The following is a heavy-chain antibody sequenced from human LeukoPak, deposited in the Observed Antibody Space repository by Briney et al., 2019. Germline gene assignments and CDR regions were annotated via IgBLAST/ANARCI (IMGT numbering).Heavy chain of an antibody. CDR2: INEDGSEK. J-gene: IGHJ4*02. Sequence: GGSLRLSCAASGFTFSLYWMSWVRQAPGKGLEWVANINEDGSEKYYVDSVKGRFTISRDNAKNSLYLQMNSLRVEDTAVYYCARSGQGTSSYWGQGTLVTVSS. CDR1: GFTFSLYW. V-gene: IGHV3-7*01. CDR3: ARSGQGTSSY. D-gene: IGHD1-7*01.